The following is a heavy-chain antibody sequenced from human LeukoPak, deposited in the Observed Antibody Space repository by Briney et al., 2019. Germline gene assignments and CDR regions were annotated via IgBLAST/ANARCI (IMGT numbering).Heavy chain of an antibody. V-gene: IGHV1-2*02. CDR1: GYTFTGYY. D-gene: IGHD2-15*01. CDR3: ARGRRSRVVVAATQFWFDP. CDR2: INPNSGGT. Sequence: ASVKVSCKASGYTFTGYYMHWVRQAPGQGLEWMGWINPNSGGTNYAQKFQGRVTMTRDTSISTAYMELSRLRSDDTAVYYCARGRRSRVVVAATQFWFDPWGQGTLVTVSS. J-gene: IGHJ5*02.